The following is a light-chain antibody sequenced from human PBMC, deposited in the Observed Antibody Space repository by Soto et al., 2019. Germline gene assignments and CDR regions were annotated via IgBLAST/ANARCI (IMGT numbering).Light chain of an antibody. J-gene: IGKJ4*01. Sequence: DLQMTQSPSSLSASVGDRVTITCQASQDISNYLNCYQHKPGKAPKLLIYDASNLETGVPSRFSGSGSGTDFTFTISSLQPEDIAKYYCQQYDNLPLTFGGGTQVEIK. V-gene: IGKV1-33*01. CDR2: DAS. CDR1: QDISNY. CDR3: QQYDNLPLT.